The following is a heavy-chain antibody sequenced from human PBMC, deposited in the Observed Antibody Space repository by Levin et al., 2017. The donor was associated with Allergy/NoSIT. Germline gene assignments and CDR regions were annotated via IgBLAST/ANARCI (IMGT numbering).Heavy chain of an antibody. J-gene: IGHJ4*02. Sequence: GGSLRLSCKGSEYNFSNSWIAWVRQMPDKGLEWMGNIYPDDSETRYSPSFQGQVTISSDKSINTAYLQWSSLKASDTAIYYCARQDSTATPYNYWGQGTLVTVSS. CDR2: IYPDDSET. CDR1: EYNFSNSW. CDR3: ARQDSTATPYNY. V-gene: IGHV5-51*01. D-gene: IGHD4-17*01.